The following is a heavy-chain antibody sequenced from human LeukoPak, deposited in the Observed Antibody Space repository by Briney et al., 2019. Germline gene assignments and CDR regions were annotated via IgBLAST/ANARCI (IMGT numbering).Heavy chain of an antibody. CDR2: IHDSGST. D-gene: IGHD6-19*01. J-gene: IGHJ4*02. Sequence: PSETLSLTCTVSGGTISSYYWNWIRQPLANGLEWIGDIHDSGSTKYNPSLKSRVAISVDTSKNQFSLKLSSVTAADTAVYYCARWYYSGWAFDYWGQGTLVTVSS. CDR3: ARWYYSGWAFDY. CDR1: GGTISSYY. V-gene: IGHV4-59*08.